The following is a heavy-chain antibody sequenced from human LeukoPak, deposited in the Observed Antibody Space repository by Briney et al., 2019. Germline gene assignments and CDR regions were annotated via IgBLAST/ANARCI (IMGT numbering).Heavy chain of an antibody. CDR3: AQPKVPSARRFDY. J-gene: IGHJ4*02. V-gene: IGHV4-39*07. CDR2: LYYSGKT. Sequence: SETLSLTCIISGGSISSSTYYWGWIRQPPGKGLEWIGTLYYSGKTYYNPSLESRVSISIDTSKNQFSLKLTSATAADTAVYYCAQPKVPSARRFDYWGQGTLVTVSS. CDR1: GGSISSSTYY. D-gene: IGHD2-2*01.